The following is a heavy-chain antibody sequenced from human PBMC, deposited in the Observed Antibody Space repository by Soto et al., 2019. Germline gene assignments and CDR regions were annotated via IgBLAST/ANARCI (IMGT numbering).Heavy chain of an antibody. D-gene: IGHD3-10*01. Sequence: QVQLVQSGAEVTKPGSSVTVSCTASGDTFSRFTLRWVRQAPGQGLEGMGRIIPMLGMANSALKFQGRVTITANKYTNKVSVYLNRLRSGDTAVYYCARSYVSGSADFDSWGQGTLVTVSS. J-gene: IGHJ4*02. CDR3: ARSYVSGSADFDS. CDR2: IIPMLGMA. CDR1: GDTFSRFT. V-gene: IGHV1-69*02.